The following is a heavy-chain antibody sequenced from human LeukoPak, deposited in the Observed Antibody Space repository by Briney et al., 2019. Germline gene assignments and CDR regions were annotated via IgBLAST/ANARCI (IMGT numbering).Heavy chain of an antibody. D-gene: IGHD3-3*01. CDR3: AADRTGLHALYDFWNLRYYYMDV. J-gene: IGHJ6*03. CDR1: GYTFTGYY. V-gene: IGHV1-2*02. Sequence: GASVKVSCKASGYTFTGYYMHWVRQAPGQGLGWMGWINPNSGGTNYAQKFQGRVTMTSDTSISTAYMELSSLRSEDTAVYYCAADRTGLHALYDFWNLRYYYMDVWGKGTTVTVSS. CDR2: INPNSGGT.